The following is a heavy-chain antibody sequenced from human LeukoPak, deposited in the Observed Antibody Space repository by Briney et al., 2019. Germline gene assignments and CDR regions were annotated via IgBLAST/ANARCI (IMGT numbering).Heavy chain of an antibody. CDR2: IYTSGST. D-gene: IGHD4-17*01. CDR3: ASRISVTTDI. CDR1: GGSVSSYY. J-gene: IGHJ3*02. V-gene: IGHV4-4*07. Sequence: PSETLSLTCTVSGGSVSSYYWSWIRQPAGKGLEWIGRIYTSGSTNYNPSLESRVTMSVDTSKNQFSLKLSSVTAADTAVYYCASRISVTTDIWGQGTMVTVSS.